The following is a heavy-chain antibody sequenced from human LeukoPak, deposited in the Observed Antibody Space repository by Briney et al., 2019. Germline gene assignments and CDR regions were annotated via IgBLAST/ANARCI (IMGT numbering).Heavy chain of an antibody. V-gene: IGHV3-30*18. CDR1: GFTFSSYG. CDR3: AKNIVVVVAAANS. Sequence: PGGSLRLSCAASGFTFSSYGMHWVRQAPGKGLEWVAVISYDGSNKYYADSVKGRFTISRDNSKNTLYLQMNSLRAEDTAVYYCAKNIVVVVAAANSWGQGTLVTVSS. D-gene: IGHD2-15*01. J-gene: IGHJ4*02. CDR2: ISYDGSNK.